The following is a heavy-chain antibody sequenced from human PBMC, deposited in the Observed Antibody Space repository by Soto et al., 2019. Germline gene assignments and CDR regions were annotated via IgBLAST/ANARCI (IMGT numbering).Heavy chain of an antibody. D-gene: IGHD2-2*03. V-gene: IGHV3-23*01. CDR3: AKDSDGYCSSTSCYHWFDP. CDR2: ISGSGGST. J-gene: IGHJ5*02. Sequence: EVQLLESGGGLVQPGGSLRLSCAASGFTFSSYAMSWVRQAPGKGLEWVSAISGSGGSTYYADSVKGRFTISRDNSKNTLYLQMNSLRAEDTAVYYCAKDSDGYCSSTSCYHWFDPWGQGTLVTVSS. CDR1: GFTFSSYA.